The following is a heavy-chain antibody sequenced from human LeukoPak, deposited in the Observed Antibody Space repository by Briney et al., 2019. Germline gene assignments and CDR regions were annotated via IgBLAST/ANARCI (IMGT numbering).Heavy chain of an antibody. J-gene: IGHJ4*02. CDR3: ARDTQGIVGATNY. V-gene: IGHV3-21*01. Sequence: GGSLRLSCAASGFTFSSYSMNWVRQAPGKGLEWVSSISSSSSYIYYADSVKGRFTISRDNTKNSLYLQMNSLRAEDTAVYYCARDTQGIVGATNYWGQGTMVTVSS. CDR2: ISSSSSYI. D-gene: IGHD1-26*01. CDR1: GFTFSSYS.